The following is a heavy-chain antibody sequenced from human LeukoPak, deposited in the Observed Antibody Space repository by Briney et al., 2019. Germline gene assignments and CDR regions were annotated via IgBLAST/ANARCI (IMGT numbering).Heavy chain of an antibody. D-gene: IGHD1-26*01. CDR3: AREIYRGATADAFDI. CDR2: INPNSGGT. J-gene: IGHJ3*02. CDR1: GYSFTSHY. V-gene: IGHV1-2*02. Sequence: ASVKVSCKASGYSFTSHYMHWVRQAPGQGLEWMGWINPNSGGTNYAQKFQGRVTMTRDTSISTAYMELSRLRSDDTAVYYCAREIYRGATADAFDIWGQGTMVTVSS.